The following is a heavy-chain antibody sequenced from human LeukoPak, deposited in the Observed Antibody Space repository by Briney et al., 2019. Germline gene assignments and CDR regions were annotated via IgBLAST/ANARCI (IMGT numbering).Heavy chain of an antibody. J-gene: IGHJ6*02. CDR3: ARGGIWTYYYYYGMDV. D-gene: IGHD1-1*01. V-gene: IGHV3-7*04. Sequence: GGSLRLPCAASGFTFSNYWMSWVRQAPGKGLEWVANIKQDGSEKYYVDSVKGRFTISSDNAKNSLYLQMNSLRAEDTAVYYCARGGIWTYYYYYGMDVWGQGTTVTVSS. CDR1: GFTFSNYW. CDR2: IKQDGSEK.